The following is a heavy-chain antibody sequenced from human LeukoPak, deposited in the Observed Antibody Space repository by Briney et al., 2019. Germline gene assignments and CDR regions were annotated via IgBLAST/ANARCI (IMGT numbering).Heavy chain of an antibody. D-gene: IGHD3-22*01. Sequence: SSVPVSCKASRCTFSSYAISWVRQAPGQGLEWVGGVIPIFGTANYEHKSQGRVTITADESPSPAYMELGSLSSDGTAVDYCANAGVRRHYYDSSGYVFHIWGQGTMVTVSS. CDR1: RCTFSSYA. CDR3: ANAGVRRHYYDSSGYVFHI. J-gene: IGHJ3*02. CDR2: VIPIFGTA. V-gene: IGHV1-69*01.